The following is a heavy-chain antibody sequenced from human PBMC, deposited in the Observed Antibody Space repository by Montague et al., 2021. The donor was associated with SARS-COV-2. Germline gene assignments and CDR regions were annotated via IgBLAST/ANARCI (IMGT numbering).Heavy chain of an antibody. CDR1: GFSLSTSGMC. Sequence: PALVKPTQTLTLTCTFSGFSLSTSGMCVSWIRQPPGKALEWLARIDWDDDKYYSTSLKTRLTISKDNSKNQVVLTMTNMDPVDTATYYCVRRTYDILTGYDYGMDVWGQGTTVTVSS. V-gene: IGHV2-70*11. CDR3: VRRTYDILTGYDYGMDV. CDR2: IDWDDDK. D-gene: IGHD3-9*01. J-gene: IGHJ6*02.